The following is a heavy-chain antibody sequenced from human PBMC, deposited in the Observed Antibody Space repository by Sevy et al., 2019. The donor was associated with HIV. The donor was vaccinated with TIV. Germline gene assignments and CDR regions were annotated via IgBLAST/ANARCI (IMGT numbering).Heavy chain of an antibody. CDR2: INPNSGGT. Sequence: ASVKVSCKASGYTFTGYYMHWVRQAPGQGLEWMGWINPNSGGTNYAQKFQGRVTMTRYTSISTAYMELSRLRSDDTAVYYCARWVVVAATQGMDVWGQGTTVTVSS. J-gene: IGHJ6*02. V-gene: IGHV1-2*02. CDR3: ARWVVVAATQGMDV. D-gene: IGHD2-15*01. CDR1: GYTFTGYY.